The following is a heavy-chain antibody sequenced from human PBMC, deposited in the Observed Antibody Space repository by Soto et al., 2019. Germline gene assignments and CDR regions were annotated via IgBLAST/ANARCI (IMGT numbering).Heavy chain of an antibody. J-gene: IGHJ5*02. CDR1: GGAISGYY. Sequence: QVQLQESGPGLVKPSETLSLTCTVSGGAISGYYWTWIRQSAGKGLEWIGRIYSSGGTKYNPSLKRRVTMSLDTSKNQFSLRLSSVTAAGTAVYYCARGPRFSDSFDPWGQGTLVTVSS. CDR3: ARGPRFSDSFDP. V-gene: IGHV4-4*07. D-gene: IGHD3-3*01. CDR2: IYSSGGT.